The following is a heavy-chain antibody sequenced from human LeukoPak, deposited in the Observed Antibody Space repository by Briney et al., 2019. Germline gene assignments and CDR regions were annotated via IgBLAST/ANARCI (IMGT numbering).Heavy chain of an antibody. V-gene: IGHV1-18*01. J-gene: IGHJ4*02. CDR2: ISAYNGNT. D-gene: IGHD1-26*01. Sequence: GASVKVSCKASGYTFTSSGISWVRPAPGQGLEWMGWISAYNGNTNYAQKFQGRVTMTTDTSTTTAYMELRSLRSDDTAVYYCARVGGSYSEADYWGQGSLVTVSS. CDR1: GYTFTSSG. CDR3: ARVGGSYSEADY.